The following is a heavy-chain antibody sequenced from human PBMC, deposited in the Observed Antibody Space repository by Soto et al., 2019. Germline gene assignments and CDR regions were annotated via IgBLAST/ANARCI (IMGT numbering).Heavy chain of an antibody. V-gene: IGHV3-23*01. D-gene: IGHD2-2*01. CDR2: ISDSGGST. Sequence: AGGSLRLSCAASGFTFSSYAMSWVRQAPGKGLEWVSGISDSGGSTYYADSVKGRFTISRDNSKNTLYLQMNSLRAEDTAVYYCARTSHWEDHDAFDIWGQGAMVTVSS. CDR1: GFTFSSYA. J-gene: IGHJ3*02. CDR3: ARTSHWEDHDAFDI.